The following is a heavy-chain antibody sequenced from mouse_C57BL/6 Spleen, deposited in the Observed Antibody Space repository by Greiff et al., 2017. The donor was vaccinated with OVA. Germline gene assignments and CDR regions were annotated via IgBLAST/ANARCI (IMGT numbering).Heavy chain of an antibody. CDR1: GFTFSDYG. Sequence: EVQRVESGGGLVKPGGSLKLSCAASGFTFSDYGMHWVRQAPEKGLEWVAYISRGSSPIYYADTVKGRFTISRDNAKNTLFLQLTSLRSEDTAMYDCAKTGTGLECDYWGQGTTLTVSS. V-gene: IGHV5-17*01. J-gene: IGHJ2*01. CDR2: ISRGSSPI. CDR3: AKTGTGLECDY. D-gene: IGHD4-1*01.